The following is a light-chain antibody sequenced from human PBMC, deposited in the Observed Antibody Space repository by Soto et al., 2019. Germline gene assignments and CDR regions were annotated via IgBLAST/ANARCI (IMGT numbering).Light chain of an antibody. CDR2: QDY. J-gene: IGLJ2*01. CDR1: KLGTKY. Sequence: YELTQPPSVSVSPGQTASITCSGDKLGTKYTSWYQQKSGQSPVLVIYQDYKRPSGIPERFAGSNSGNTASLTISGTQSMDEADYYCQAWDKSSVIFGGGTKLTVL. CDR3: QAWDKSSVI. V-gene: IGLV3-1*01.